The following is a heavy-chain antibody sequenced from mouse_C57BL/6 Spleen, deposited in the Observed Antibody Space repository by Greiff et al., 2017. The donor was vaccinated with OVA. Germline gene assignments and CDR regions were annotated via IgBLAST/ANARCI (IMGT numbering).Heavy chain of an antibody. V-gene: IGHV2-5*01. Sequence: VQLQESGPGLVQPSQSLSITCTVSGFSLTSYGVHWVRQSPGKGLEWLGVIWRGGSTDYNAAFMSRLSITKDNSKSQVFFKMNSLQADDTAIYYCAKNRDGSSYVPFAYWGQGTLVTVSA. J-gene: IGHJ3*01. D-gene: IGHD1-1*01. CDR3: AKNRDGSSYVPFAY. CDR1: GFSLTSYG. CDR2: IWRGGST.